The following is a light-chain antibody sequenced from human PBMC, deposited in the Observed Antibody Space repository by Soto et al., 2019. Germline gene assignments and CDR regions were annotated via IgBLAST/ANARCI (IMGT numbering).Light chain of an antibody. Sequence: QSALTQPPSVSGSPGQSVTISCTGTSSDIGSYNRVSWYQQPPGAAPKLMICEVNNRHSGFPERFSGSKSGNTASLTIFGLQAEDEAYYYCSSFTTSDTYVFGTGTKLTVL. J-gene: IGLJ1*01. V-gene: IGLV2-18*02. CDR3: SSFTTSDTYV. CDR1: SSDIGSYNR. CDR2: EVN.